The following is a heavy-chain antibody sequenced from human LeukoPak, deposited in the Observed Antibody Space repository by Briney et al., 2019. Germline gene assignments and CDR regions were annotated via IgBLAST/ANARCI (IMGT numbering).Heavy chain of an antibody. Sequence: PSETLSLTCTVSGGSISSYYWSWIRQPPGKGLEWIGYIYYSGSTNYNPSLKSRVTMSVDTSKNQFSLKLSSVTAADTAVYYCAREGSSSGWYGHYYGMDVWGQGTTVTVSS. CDR2: IYYSGST. J-gene: IGHJ6*02. CDR3: AREGSSSGWYGHYYGMDV. CDR1: GGSISSYY. V-gene: IGHV4-59*12. D-gene: IGHD6-19*01.